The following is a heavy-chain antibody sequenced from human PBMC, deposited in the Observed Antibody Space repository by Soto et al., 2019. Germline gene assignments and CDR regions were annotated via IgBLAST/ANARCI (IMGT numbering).Heavy chain of an antibody. J-gene: IGHJ3*02. Sequence: SETLSLTCTVSGGSISSYYWSWIRQPAGKGLEWIGRIYTSGSTSYNPSLKSRVTMSVDTSKNQFSLKLSSVIAADTAVYYCARAAGYYDSSGYYRDEYAFDIWGQGTMVTVS. CDR1: GGSISSYY. D-gene: IGHD3-22*01. CDR2: IYTSGST. CDR3: ARAAGYYDSSGYYRDEYAFDI. V-gene: IGHV4-4*07.